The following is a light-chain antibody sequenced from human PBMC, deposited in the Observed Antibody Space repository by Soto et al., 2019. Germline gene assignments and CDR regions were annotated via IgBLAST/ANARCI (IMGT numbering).Light chain of an antibody. Sequence: EIVLTQSPGTVALSRRERAGVSCRAGQSVRSSHLAWYQQKPGQAPRLLIYGASTRATGIPAGLSGSGSGTEFTLTISSLQSEDYAVYYCQLYNNWLPPFGQGTKVDIK. CDR1: QSVRSSH. J-gene: IGKJ1*01. V-gene: IGKV3-15*01. CDR2: GAS. CDR3: QLYNNWLPP.